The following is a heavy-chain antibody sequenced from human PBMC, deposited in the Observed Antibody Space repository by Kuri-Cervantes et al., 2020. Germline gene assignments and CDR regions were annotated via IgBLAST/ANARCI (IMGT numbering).Heavy chain of an antibody. J-gene: IGHJ4*02. D-gene: IGHD3-9*01. CDR1: GFTFSSYW. Sequence: GESLKISCAASGFTFSSYWMSWVRQAPGKGLEWVSVIYSGGSTYYADSVKGRFTISRDNSKNTLYLQMNSLRAEDTAVYYCAKGGLRYFDWLSADWGQGTLVTVSS. CDR3: AKGGLRYFDWLSAD. V-gene: IGHV3-66*01. CDR2: IYSGGST.